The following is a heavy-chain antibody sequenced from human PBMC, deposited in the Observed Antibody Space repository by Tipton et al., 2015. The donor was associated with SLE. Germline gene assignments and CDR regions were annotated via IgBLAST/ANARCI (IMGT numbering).Heavy chain of an antibody. J-gene: IGHJ2*01. CDR1: GYSFTSYW. Sequence: QLVQSGAEVKKPGESLKISCKGSGYSFTSYWIGGVRQMPGKGLEWMGIIYPGDSDTRYSRSFQGKVTFSADKSIITAYLQWSSLKASDTDMYYFARRDSGIDHGLPHCYFALWGRGTLVTVSS. CDR2: IYPGDSDT. V-gene: IGHV5-51*03. D-gene: IGHD5-12*01. CDR3: ARRDSGIDHGLPHCYFAL.